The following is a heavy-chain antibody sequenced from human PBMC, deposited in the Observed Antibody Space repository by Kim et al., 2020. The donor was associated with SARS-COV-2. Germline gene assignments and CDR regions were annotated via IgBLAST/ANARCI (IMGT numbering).Heavy chain of an antibody. J-gene: IGHJ4*02. CDR2: IYYRGST. Sequence: SETLSLTCTVSGGSVSSGSYYWSWIRQPPGKGLEWIGYIYYRGSTNYNPSLKSRITISIDTSKNQFSLKLRSVTAADTAVYYCAREGTVSEIDYWGQGT. CDR3: AREGTVSEIDY. CDR1: GGSVSSGSYY. V-gene: IGHV4-61*01. D-gene: IGHD4-17*01.